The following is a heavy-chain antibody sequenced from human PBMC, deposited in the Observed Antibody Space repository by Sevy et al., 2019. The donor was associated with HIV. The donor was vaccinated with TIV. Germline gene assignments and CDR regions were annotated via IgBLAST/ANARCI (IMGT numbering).Heavy chain of an antibody. Sequence: ASVKVSCKVSGYTLTKLAMHWVRQAPGKGLEWMGTFDPEDGETIYPQKFQGRVTMTEDTSIDTAYMELSSLRSEDTAVFYCAITKDYYDNSGSPFDYWGPGTLVTVSS. D-gene: IGHD3-22*01. V-gene: IGHV1-24*01. CDR2: FDPEDGET. CDR1: GYTLTKLA. CDR3: AITKDYYDNSGSPFDY. J-gene: IGHJ4*02.